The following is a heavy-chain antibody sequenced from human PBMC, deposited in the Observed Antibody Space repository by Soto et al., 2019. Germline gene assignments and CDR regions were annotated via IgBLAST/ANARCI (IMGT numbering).Heavy chain of an antibody. CDR3: ARQRGVEMATIYYFDY. D-gene: IGHD5-12*01. CDR2: VYHSGST. J-gene: IGHJ4*02. V-gene: IGHV4-4*02. CDR1: GDSISSTFW. Sequence: PSETLSLTCAVSGDSISSTFWWTWVRQPPGKGLEWIGEVYHSGSTRYNPSLKSRVTISVDKPNNQFSLKLSSMTGADTAVYYCARQRGVEMATIYYFDYWGQGTLVTVSS.